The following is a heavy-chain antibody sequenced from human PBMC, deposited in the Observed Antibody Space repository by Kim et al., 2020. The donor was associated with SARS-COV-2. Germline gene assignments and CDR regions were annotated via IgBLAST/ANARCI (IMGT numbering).Heavy chain of an antibody. CDR1: GYTFTGPY. V-gene: IGHV1-2*06. CDR2: INPNSGGA. CDR3: AREFTWSTGY. Sequence: ASVKVSCKASGYTFTGPYVHWVRQAPGQGLEWMGRINPNSGGANYAQKFQGRVTVTRDTSISTVYMELSTLTSDDTAVYYCAREFTWSTGYWGQGTLVTV. D-gene: IGHD3-3*01. J-gene: IGHJ4*02.